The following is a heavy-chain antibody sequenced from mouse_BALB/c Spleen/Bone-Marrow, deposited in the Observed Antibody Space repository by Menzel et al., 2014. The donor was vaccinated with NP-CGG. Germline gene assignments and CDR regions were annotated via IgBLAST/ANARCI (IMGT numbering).Heavy chain of an antibody. D-gene: IGHD1-1*01. CDR1: GYTFSGYW. V-gene: IGHV1-9*01. J-gene: IGHJ4*01. CDR2: ILPGSGTT. CDR3: ARSHYYGLYYAMDY. Sequence: QVQLQQPGAELMKPGASVKISCKTTGYTFSGYWIEWVKQRPGHGLEWIGEILPGSGTTNYNEKFKGKATFTADTSSNTAYMQLSSLTSEDSAVYYCARSHYYGLYYAMDYWGQGTSVTVSS.